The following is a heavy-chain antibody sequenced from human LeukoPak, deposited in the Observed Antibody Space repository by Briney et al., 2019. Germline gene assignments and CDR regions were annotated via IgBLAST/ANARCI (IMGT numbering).Heavy chain of an antibody. CDR1: GFTFSIYA. CDR2: ISSSSSYI. D-gene: IGHD6-13*01. V-gene: IGHV3-21*01. Sequence: GGSLRLSCAASGFTFSIYAMNWVRQAPEKGLEWVSSISSSSSYIYYADSMKGRFTISRDDAKNSLYLQMSSLRAEDTAVYYCARGTDITATGSDFWGQGTLVTVSS. CDR3: ARGTDITATGSDF. J-gene: IGHJ4*02.